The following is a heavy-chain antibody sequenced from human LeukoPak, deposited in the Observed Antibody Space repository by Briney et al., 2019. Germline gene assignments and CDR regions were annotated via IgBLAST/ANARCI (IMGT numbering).Heavy chain of an antibody. D-gene: IGHD4-17*01. Sequence: PGGSLRLSCAASGFTFDDYAMHWVRQAPGKGLEWVSLITWDGGSIYYADSVKGRFTVSRDNSKNSLYLQMNSLRADDTALYYCAKGDYGDYHYMDVWGKGTTVTVSS. J-gene: IGHJ6*03. CDR3: AKGDYGDYHYMDV. V-gene: IGHV3-43D*03. CDR2: ITWDGGSI. CDR1: GFTFDDYA.